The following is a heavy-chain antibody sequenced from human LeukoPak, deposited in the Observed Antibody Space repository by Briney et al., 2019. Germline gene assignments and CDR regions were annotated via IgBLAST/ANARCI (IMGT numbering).Heavy chain of an antibody. Sequence: PGGSLRLSCAAFGFTFSSYSMNWVRQAPGKGLEWVANIKQDGSEKYYVDSVKGRFTISRDNAKNSLYLQMNSLRAEDTAVYYCAREGNDFWSGYYGGLFDYWGQGTLVTVSS. CDR3: AREGNDFWSGYYGGLFDY. CDR2: IKQDGSEK. CDR1: GFTFSSYS. J-gene: IGHJ4*02. D-gene: IGHD3-3*01. V-gene: IGHV3-7*01.